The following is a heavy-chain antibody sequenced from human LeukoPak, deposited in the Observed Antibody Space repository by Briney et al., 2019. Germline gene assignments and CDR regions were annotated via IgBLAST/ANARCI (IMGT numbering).Heavy chain of an antibody. CDR3: ARIRRYDSSGYYFDY. CDR1: GYTFTSYA. V-gene: IGHV1-3*01. J-gene: IGHJ4*02. Sequence: GASVKVSCKASGYTFTSYAMHWVRQAPGQRLEWVGWINAGNGNTKYSQKFQGRVTITRDTSASTAYMELSSLRSEDTAVYYCARIRRYDSSGYYFDYWGQGTLVTVSS. CDR2: INAGNGNT. D-gene: IGHD3-22*01.